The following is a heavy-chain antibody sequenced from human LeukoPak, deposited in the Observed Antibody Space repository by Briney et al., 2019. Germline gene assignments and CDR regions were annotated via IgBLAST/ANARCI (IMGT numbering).Heavy chain of an antibody. D-gene: IGHD2-2*01. CDR2: IYPGDSDT. CDR3: ARRYCSSTSCYAFDI. Sequence: GESLKISCKGSGYSFTSYWIGWVRQMPGKGLEWMGIIYPGDSDTRYSQSFQGQVTISADKSISTAYLQWSSLKASDTAMYYCARRYCSSTSCYAFDIWGQGTMVTVSS. J-gene: IGHJ3*02. V-gene: IGHV5-51*01. CDR1: GYSFTSYW.